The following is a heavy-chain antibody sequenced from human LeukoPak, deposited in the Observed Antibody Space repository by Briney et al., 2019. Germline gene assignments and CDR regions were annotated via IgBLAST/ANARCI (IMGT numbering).Heavy chain of an antibody. Sequence: GGSLRLSCAASGFTFSTDAMSWVRQAPGKGLEWVSAIGGSGGSTYYADSVKGRFTISRDSSKNTLYMQMNSLRAEDTAVYYCAKGVGATPFDYWGQGTLVTVSP. J-gene: IGHJ4*02. CDR1: GFTFSTDA. D-gene: IGHD1-26*01. CDR3: AKGVGATPFDY. V-gene: IGHV3-23*01. CDR2: IGGSGGST.